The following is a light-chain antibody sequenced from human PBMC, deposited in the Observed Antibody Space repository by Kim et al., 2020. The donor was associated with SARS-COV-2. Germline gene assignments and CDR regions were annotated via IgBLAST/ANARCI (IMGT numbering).Light chain of an antibody. Sequence: SYELTQPPSVSVSPGQTASITCSGDKLEDKYACWYQQKPGQSPVLVIYQDSKRPSGIPERFSGSNSGNTATLTISGTQAMDEADYYCQAWDSSTLWVFGGGTQLTVL. CDR2: QDS. V-gene: IGLV3-1*01. J-gene: IGLJ3*02. CDR3: QAWDSSTLWV. CDR1: KLEDKY.